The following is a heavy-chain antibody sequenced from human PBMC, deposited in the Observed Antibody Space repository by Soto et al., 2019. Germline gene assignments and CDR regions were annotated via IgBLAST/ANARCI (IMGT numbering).Heavy chain of an antibody. CDR3: ARVLAAAGTDY. CDR1: GGSFSGYY. V-gene: IGHV4-34*01. CDR2: INHSGST. D-gene: IGHD6-13*01. Sequence: SETLSLTCAVYGGSFSGYYWSWIRQPPGKGLEWIGEINHSGSTNYNPSLKSRVTISVDTSKNQFSLKLSSVTAADTAVYYCARVLAAAGTDYWGQGTLVTVSS. J-gene: IGHJ4*02.